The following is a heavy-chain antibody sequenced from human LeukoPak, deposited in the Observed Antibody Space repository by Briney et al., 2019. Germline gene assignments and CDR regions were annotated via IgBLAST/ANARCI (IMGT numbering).Heavy chain of an antibody. J-gene: IGHJ4*02. Sequence: ASVKVSCKASGYTFTSYGISWVRQAPGQGLEWMGWISAYNGNTDYAQKFQGRVTMTTDTSTSTAYMEVRSPRSDDTAVYYCARAYSGSYYYYWGQGTLVTVSS. D-gene: IGHD1-26*01. V-gene: IGHV1-18*01. CDR2: ISAYNGNT. CDR1: GYTFTSYG. CDR3: ARAYSGSYYYY.